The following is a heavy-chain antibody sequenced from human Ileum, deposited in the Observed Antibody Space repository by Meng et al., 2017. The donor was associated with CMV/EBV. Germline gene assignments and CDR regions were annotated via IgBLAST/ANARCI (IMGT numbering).Heavy chain of an antibody. CDR1: GYTFSGYG. V-gene: IGHV1-18*01. Sequence: QVQLVQSGPEMXXXXXSXKVXXXTSGYTFSGYGITWVRQAPGQGLEWMGWISGYTGNTHYGQKIQGRATMTTDTSTNTAYMELRSLRSDDTAVYYCARDKSDPGREGFAHWGQGTLVTVSS. J-gene: IGHJ4*02. CDR2: ISGYTGNT. CDR3: ARDKSDPGREGFAH.